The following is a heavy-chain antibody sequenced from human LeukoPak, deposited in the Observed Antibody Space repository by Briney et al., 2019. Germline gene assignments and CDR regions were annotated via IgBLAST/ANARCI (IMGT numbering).Heavy chain of an antibody. V-gene: IGHV4-34*01. CDR2: INHSGST. CDR3: ARGFRY. J-gene: IGHJ4*02. CDR1: GGSFSGYY. Sequence: SETLSLTCAVYGGSFSGYYWSWIRQPPGKGLEWIGEINHSGSTNYNPSLKSRVTISADTSKNQFSLKLSSVTAADTAVYYCARGFRYWGQGTLVTVSS.